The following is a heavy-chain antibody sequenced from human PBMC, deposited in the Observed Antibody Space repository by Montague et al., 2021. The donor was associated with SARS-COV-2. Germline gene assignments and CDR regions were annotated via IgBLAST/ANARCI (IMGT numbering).Heavy chain of an antibody. V-gene: IGHV4-39*01. D-gene: IGHD3-22*01. Sequence: SETLSLTCSVSGGSIRTSDYYWGWIRQPPGKGLEWIGTIDYSGYTYYNPPLKSRVTISLDTSKNQVYLRLNSATAADTAVYYCVSPSMILVLWGQGTLVTVSS. CDR3: VSPSMILVL. CDR2: IDYSGYT. J-gene: IGHJ4*02. CDR1: GGSIRTSDYY.